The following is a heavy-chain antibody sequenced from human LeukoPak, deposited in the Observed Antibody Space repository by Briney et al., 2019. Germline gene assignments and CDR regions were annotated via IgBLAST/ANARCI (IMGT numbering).Heavy chain of an antibody. CDR2: INHSGST. V-gene: IGHV4-34*01. D-gene: IGHD6-13*01. CDR3: ARAPAAAGTIDY. Sequence: SETLSLTCAVYGGSSSGHFWTWIRQPPGKGLEWVGEINHSGSTNYNASLKSRVTISVDTSKNHFSLKLSSVTAADTAVYYCARAPAAAGTIDYWGQGTLVTVSS. CDR1: GGSSSGHF. J-gene: IGHJ4*02.